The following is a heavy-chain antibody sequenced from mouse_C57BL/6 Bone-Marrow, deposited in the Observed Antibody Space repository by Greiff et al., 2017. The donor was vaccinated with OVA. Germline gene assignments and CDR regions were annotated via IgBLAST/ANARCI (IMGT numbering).Heavy chain of an antibody. Sequence: VQLQQSGPELVKPGASVKISCKASGYAFSSSWMNWVKQRPGKGLEWIGRIYPGDGDTNYNGKLKGKATLNADKSSSTAYMQLSRLTSEYSAVYFCARHEDGYYASYFDYWGQGTTLTVSS. V-gene: IGHV1-82*01. CDR3: ARHEDGYYASYFDY. CDR2: IYPGDGDT. CDR1: GYAFSSSW. D-gene: IGHD2-3*01. J-gene: IGHJ2*01.